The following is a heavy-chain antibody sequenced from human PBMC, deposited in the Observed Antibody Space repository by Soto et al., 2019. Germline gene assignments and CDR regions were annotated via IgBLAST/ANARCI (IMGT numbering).Heavy chain of an antibody. Sequence: SGPTLVNPTQTLTLTCTFSGFSLSTSGMRVSWIRQPPGKALEWLARIDWDDDKFYSTSLRTRLTISKDTSKNQVVLTMTNMDPVDTATYYCARIAPHYYDSSGLGDYFDYWGQGPLVTVSS. D-gene: IGHD3-22*01. J-gene: IGHJ4*02. CDR3: ARIAPHYYDSSGLGDYFDY. V-gene: IGHV2-70*04. CDR1: GFSLSTSGMR. CDR2: IDWDDDK.